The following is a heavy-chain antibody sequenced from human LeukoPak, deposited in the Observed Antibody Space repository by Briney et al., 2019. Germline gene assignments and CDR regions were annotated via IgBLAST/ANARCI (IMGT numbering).Heavy chain of an antibody. CDR1: GYTFTSYD. Sequence: GASVKVSCKASGYTFTSYDINWVRQATGQGPEWMGWMNPNSGNTGYAQKFQGRVTMTRNTSISTAYMELSSLRSEDTAVYYCARGYCSSTSCFFDPWGQGTLVTVSS. CDR3: ARGYCSSTSCFFDP. V-gene: IGHV1-8*01. CDR2: MNPNSGNT. J-gene: IGHJ5*02. D-gene: IGHD2-2*01.